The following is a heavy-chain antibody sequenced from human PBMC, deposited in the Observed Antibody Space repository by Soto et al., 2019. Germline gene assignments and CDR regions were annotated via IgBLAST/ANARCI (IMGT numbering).Heavy chain of an antibody. D-gene: IGHD6-19*01. CDR3: AKDPGSSGWSRYYFDY. J-gene: IGHJ4*02. Sequence: EVQLLESGGGLVQPGGSLRLSCAASGFTFSSYAMSWVRQAPGKGLEWVSAISGSGGSTYYADSVKGRFTISRDNSKNTLYLQMNSLRAEVTAVYYCAKDPGSSGWSRYYFDYWGQGTLVTVSS. V-gene: IGHV3-23*01. CDR2: ISGSGGST. CDR1: GFTFSSYA.